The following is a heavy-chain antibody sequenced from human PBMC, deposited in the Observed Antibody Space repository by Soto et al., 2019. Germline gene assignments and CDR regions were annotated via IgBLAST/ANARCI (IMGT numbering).Heavy chain of an antibody. J-gene: IGHJ4*02. CDR2: ISYDGSNK. CDR3: ARPTTSVFAYFDY. Sequence: PGGSLRLSCAASGFTFSSYAMHWVRQAPGKGLGWVAVISYDGSNKYYAYSVKGRFTISRDNSKNTLYLQMNSLRAEDTAVYYCARPTTSVFAYFDYWGQGTLVTVSS. CDR1: GFTFSSYA. D-gene: IGHD2-2*01. V-gene: IGHV3-30-3*01.